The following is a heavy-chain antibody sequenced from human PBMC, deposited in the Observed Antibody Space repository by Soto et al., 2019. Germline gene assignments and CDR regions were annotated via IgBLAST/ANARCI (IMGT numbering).Heavy chain of an antibody. Sequence: ASVKVSCKASGGTFSSYAISWVRQAPGQGLEWMGGIIPIFGTANYAQKFQGRVTITADESTSTAYMELSSLRSEDTAVYYCARVLVVGGWDAFDIWGQGTMVTVSS. J-gene: IGHJ3*02. V-gene: IGHV1-69*13. D-gene: IGHD1-26*01. CDR2: IIPIFGTA. CDR1: GGTFSSYA. CDR3: ARVLVVGGWDAFDI.